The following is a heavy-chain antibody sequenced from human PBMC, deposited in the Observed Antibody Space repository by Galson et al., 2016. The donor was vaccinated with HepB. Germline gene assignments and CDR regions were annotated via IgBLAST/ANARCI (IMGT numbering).Heavy chain of an antibody. J-gene: IGHJ4*02. D-gene: IGHD1-14*01. Sequence: SLRLSCAASGFTFSSHAMGRVRQAPGKGLEWVSSVVSGETTYYADSVKGRFTISRDNSKNSLFLQMNNLRVDDTAVYYCATTGEVRGQGGHYFDYWGQGTLVTVSS. CDR3: ATTGEVRGQGGHYFDY. CDR1: GFTFSSHA. CDR2: VVSGETT. V-gene: IGHV3-23*01.